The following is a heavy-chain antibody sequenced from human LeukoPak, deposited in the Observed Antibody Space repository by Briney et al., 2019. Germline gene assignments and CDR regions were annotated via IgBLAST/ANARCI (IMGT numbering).Heavy chain of an antibody. D-gene: IGHD5-18*01. CDR1: GYTFTDYY. Sequence: ASVKVSCKTSGYTFTDYYIHWARQAPGQGLEWMGWINPESGGTSYAQHFQGRVTMTGDTSISTAYMDLSRLKSDDTAVYYCARDRSRGYSYGLESLYWGQGTLVTVSS. J-gene: IGHJ4*02. CDR3: ARDRSRGYSYGLESLY. V-gene: IGHV1-2*02. CDR2: INPESGGT.